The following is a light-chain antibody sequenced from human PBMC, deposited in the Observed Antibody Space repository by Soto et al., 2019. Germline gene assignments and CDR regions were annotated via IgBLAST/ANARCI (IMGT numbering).Light chain of an antibody. CDR2: EVS. CDR1: SSDVGGYKY. CDR3: SSYTSSSTLYV. V-gene: IGLV2-14*01. Sequence: QSALTQPASVSGSPGQSITISCTGTSSDVGGYKYVSWYQQHPDKAPKLIIFEVSNRPSGVSNRFSGSKSGNTASLTISGLQAEDEADYYCSSYTSSSTLYVFGNGTKVTVL. J-gene: IGLJ1*01.